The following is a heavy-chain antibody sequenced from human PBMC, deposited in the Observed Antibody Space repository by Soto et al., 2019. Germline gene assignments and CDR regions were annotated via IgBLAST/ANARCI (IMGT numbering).Heavy chain of an antibody. Sequence: SETLSLTCTVSGGSISSYYWSWIRQPPGKGLEWIGYIYYSGSTNYNPSLKSRVTISVDTSKNQFSLKLSSVTAADTAVYYCARIVDTAMGLHWGQGTLVTISS. D-gene: IGHD5-18*01. CDR1: GGSISSYY. CDR3: ARIVDTAMGLH. CDR2: IYYSGST. V-gene: IGHV4-59*01. J-gene: IGHJ4*02.